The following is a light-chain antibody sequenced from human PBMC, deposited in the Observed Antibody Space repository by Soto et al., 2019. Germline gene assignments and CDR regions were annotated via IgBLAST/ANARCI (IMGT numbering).Light chain of an antibody. J-gene: IGLJ1*01. CDR2: DVS. V-gene: IGLV2-14*01. CDR3: CSYTTSNTRQIV. CDR1: SNNVFGYNY. Sequence: VPTKPAPRSWAPGPSIHPSFTGNSNNVFGYNYISWYQQHPGKAPKFMIYDVSNRPSGVSNRFSGSKSGNTASLTISGLQAEDEADYYCCSYTTSNTRQIVFGTGTKVTVL.